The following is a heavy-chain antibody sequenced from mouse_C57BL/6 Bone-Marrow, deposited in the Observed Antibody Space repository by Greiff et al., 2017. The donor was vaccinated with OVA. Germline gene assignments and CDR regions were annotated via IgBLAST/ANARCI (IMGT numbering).Heavy chain of an antibody. CDR3: ARGGLYSNSYAMDY. CDR2: ISSGSSTI. V-gene: IGHV5-17*01. J-gene: IGHJ4*01. Sequence: EVHLVESGGGLVKPGGSLKLSCAASGFTFSDYGMHWVRQAPEKGLEWVAYISSGSSTIYYADTVKGRFTISRDNAKNTLFLQMTSLRSEDTAMYYCARGGLYSNSYAMDYWGQGTSVTVSS. D-gene: IGHD2-5*01. CDR1: GFTFSDYG.